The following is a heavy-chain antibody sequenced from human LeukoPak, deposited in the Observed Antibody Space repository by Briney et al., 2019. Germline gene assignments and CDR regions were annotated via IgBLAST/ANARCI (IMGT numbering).Heavy chain of an antibody. J-gene: IGHJ4*02. V-gene: IGHV4-59*12. CDR1: GGSITVYY. Sequence: SETLSLTCSVSGGSITVYYWNWIRQSPGKGLEWIGSISYSGSTNCNPSLKSRVAISIDTSKNRFSQNVSSVIAADTAMYYCARGGSRSYTSSTLDYWGQGTLVTVSS. CDR2: ISYSGST. CDR3: ARGGSRSYTSSTLDY. D-gene: IGHD6-6*01.